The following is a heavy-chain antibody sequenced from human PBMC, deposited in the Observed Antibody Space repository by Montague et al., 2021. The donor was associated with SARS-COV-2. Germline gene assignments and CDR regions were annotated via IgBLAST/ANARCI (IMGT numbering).Heavy chain of an antibody. V-gene: IGHV4-59*08. CDR3: ARHYDHSSRADS. CDR2: VYYRGNT. D-gene: IGHD3-16*01. J-gene: IGHJ1*01. CDR1: GGSISSDY. Sequence: SETLSLTCTVSGGSISSDYWTWIRQPPGKGLEWIGFVYYRGNTYXNPSLRGRVTISVDTSSNHFSLTLSSVTAADTAIYYCARHYDHSSRADSRGQGTLATVSS.